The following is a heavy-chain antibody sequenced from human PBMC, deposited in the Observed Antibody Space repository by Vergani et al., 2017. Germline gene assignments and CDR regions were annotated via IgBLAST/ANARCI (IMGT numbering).Heavy chain of an antibody. CDR3: ARLYGRDSSGSKYFDY. V-gene: IGHV5-51*01. D-gene: IGHD3-22*01. CDR2: IHPADSDT. Sequence: EVQLVQSGAEVKKPGASLKISCQISGYSFTNYWIGWVRQMPGKGLEWMGIIHPADSDTRYSPYFQGQGTTSVDKSISTAYLQRSSLRASDSAMYYCARLYGRDSSGSKYFDYWGQGTLVTVSS. CDR1: GYSFTNYW. J-gene: IGHJ4*02.